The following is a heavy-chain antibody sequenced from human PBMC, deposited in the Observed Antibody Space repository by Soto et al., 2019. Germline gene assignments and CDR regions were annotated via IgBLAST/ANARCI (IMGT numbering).Heavy chain of an antibody. D-gene: IGHD3-16*02. V-gene: IGHV3-23*01. CDR3: AKVRGFLESFDY. Sequence: GGSLRLSCAASGFAFSSDAMSWVRQAPGKGLEWVSSFSGSSSGSGTYYADAVKGRFTISRDNSKNTLYLQMSSLRAEDTAVYYCAKVRGFLESFDYWGQGALVTLFS. J-gene: IGHJ4*02. CDR2: FSGSSSGSGT. CDR1: GFAFSSDA.